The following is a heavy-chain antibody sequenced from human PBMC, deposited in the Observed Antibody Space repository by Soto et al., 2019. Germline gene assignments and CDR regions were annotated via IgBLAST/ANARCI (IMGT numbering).Heavy chain of an antibody. V-gene: IGHV4-30-4*01. CDR2: IYYSGST. J-gene: IGHJ6*02. CDR3: ARERWSRVVGEGAHYYYYGMDV. CDR1: GGSISSGDYY. Sequence: QVQLQESGPGLVKPSQTLSLTCTVSGGSISSGDYYWSWIRQPPGKGLEWIGYIYYSGSTYYNPSLKSRVTISVDTSKNQFSLKLSSVTAADTAVYYCARERWSRVVGEGAHYYYYGMDVWGQGTTVTVSS. D-gene: IGHD3-22*01.